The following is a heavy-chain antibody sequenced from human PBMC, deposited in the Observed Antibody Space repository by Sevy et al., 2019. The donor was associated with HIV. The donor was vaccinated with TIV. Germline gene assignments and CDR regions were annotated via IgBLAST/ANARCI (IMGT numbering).Heavy chain of an antibody. V-gene: IGHV3-48*03. CDR2: ISSSGSTI. D-gene: IGHD3-10*01. CDR1: GFTSSSYE. J-gene: IGHJ4*02. Sequence: GGSLRLSCAASGFTSSSYEMNWVRQAPGKGLEWVSYISSSGSTIYYADSVKGRFTISRDNAKNSLYLQMNSLRAEDTAVYYCARDDFYGSGRPGYFDYWGQGTLVTVSS. CDR3: ARDDFYGSGRPGYFDY.